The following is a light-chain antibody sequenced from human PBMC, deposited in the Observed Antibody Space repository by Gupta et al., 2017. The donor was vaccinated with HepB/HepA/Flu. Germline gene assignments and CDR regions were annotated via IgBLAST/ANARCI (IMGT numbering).Light chain of an antibody. CDR2: SNN. V-gene: IGLV1-47*02. J-gene: IGLJ2*01. CDR1: SSNIGSNY. Sequence: QSVLTQPPSASGTPRQTVTLSCSGSSSNIGSNYVYWYQQLPGKGPQLLILSNNQRPSGAPDRCSFSKSGASASPVTSTRRPEDDAADYYSHCDDSIRSPCVFGGGTKLTVL. CDR3: SHCDDSIRSPCV.